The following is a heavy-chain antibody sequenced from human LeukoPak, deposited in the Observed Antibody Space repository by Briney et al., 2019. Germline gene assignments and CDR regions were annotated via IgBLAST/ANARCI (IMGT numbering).Heavy chain of an antibody. CDR1: GFTFSSYA. CDR3: AKDLLAYSSSIQPTFDY. CDR2: ISGSGGST. Sequence: GGSLRLSCAASGFTFSSYAMSWVRQAPGKGLEWVSAISGSGGSTYYADSVKGRFTISRDNSKNTLYLQMNSLRAEDTAVYYCAKDLLAYSSSIQPTFDYWGQGTLVTVSS. D-gene: IGHD6-6*01. J-gene: IGHJ4*02. V-gene: IGHV3-23*01.